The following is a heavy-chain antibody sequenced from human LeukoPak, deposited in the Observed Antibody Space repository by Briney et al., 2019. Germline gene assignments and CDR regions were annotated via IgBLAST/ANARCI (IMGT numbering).Heavy chain of an antibody. Sequence: ASVKVSCKASGYTFTSFGISWVRQAPGQGLEWMGWISVYNGNTNYAQNLQGRVTMTTDTSTSTAYMELRSLRSDDTAAFYCARDRLGYSSSWSPGVYWGQGTLVTVSS. V-gene: IGHV1-18*01. D-gene: IGHD6-13*01. CDR1: GYTFTSFG. J-gene: IGHJ4*02. CDR2: ISVYNGNT. CDR3: ARDRLGYSSSWSPGVY.